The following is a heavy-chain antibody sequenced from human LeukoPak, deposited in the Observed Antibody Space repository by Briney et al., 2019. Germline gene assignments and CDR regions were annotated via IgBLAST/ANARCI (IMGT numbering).Heavy chain of an antibody. CDR3: AKDHRAVCSGELDY. CDR1: GFTFSSYG. Sequence: GGSLRLSCAASGFTFSSYGMNWVRQAPGKGLEWVAFIRYDGSNKYYANSVKGRFTISRDNSKHTLYLQRNSLRAEYTAVYYCAKDHRAVCSGELDYWGQGTLVTVSS. CDR2: IRYDGSNK. V-gene: IGHV3-30*02. J-gene: IGHJ4*02. D-gene: IGHD6-25*01.